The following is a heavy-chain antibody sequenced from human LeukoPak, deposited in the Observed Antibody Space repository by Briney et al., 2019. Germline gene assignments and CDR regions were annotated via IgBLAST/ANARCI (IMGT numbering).Heavy chain of an antibody. CDR1: GGSISSSSYY. CDR3: ARLGLRYFDWSPGDWFDP. D-gene: IGHD3-9*01. CDR2: IYYSGST. J-gene: IGHJ5*02. V-gene: IGHV4-39*01. Sequence: SETLSLTCTVSGGSISSSSYYWGWIRQPPGKGLEWIGSIYYSGSTYYNPSLKSRVTISVDTSKNQFSLKLSSVTAADTAVYYCARLGLRYFDWSPGDWFDPWGQGTLVTVSS.